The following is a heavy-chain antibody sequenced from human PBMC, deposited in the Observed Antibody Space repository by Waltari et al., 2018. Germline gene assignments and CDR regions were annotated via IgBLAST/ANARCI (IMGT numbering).Heavy chain of an antibody. V-gene: IGHV3-23*01. CDR2: ISASGGT. CDR1: GITFSSYT. J-gene: IGHJ4*02. Sequence: EVQLLESGGGLVQPGGSLTLSCAAYGITFSSYTMRWVRLAPGTWLGGVHTISASGGTFYADSVKVRFPDSRDSSKNTLALQMNSLRAEDTAVYYWARGPAYYFDYWDQGTLVTVSS. CDR3: ARGPAYYFDY.